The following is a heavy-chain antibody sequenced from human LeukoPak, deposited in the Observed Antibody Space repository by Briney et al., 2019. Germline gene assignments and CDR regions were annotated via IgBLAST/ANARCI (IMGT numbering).Heavy chain of an antibody. D-gene: IGHD6-13*01. CDR3: ARDTAGGGHGMDV. CDR1: GYTFTGYY. J-gene: IGHJ6*02. CDR2: INPNSGGT. V-gene: IGHV1-2*02. Sequence: ASVKVSCKASGYTFTGYYMHWVRQAPGQGLEWMGWINPNSGGTNYAQKFQGRVTMTRDTPISTAYMELSRLRSDDTAVYYCARDTAGGGHGMDVWGQGTTVTVSS.